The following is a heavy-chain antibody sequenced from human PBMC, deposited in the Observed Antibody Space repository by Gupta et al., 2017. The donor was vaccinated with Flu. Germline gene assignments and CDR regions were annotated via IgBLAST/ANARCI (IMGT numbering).Heavy chain of an antibody. CDR1: GFFFSDSL. Sequence: VHLVESGGHLVQPGGSLRLSCAASGFFFSDSLMNWVRQAPGKGLEWVAYIGSGGNVDNADSVKGRFTISRDNAKNSLYLEMNSLRDEDTALYYCVRDHDWAFTNWGQGTLVTVSS. D-gene: IGHD3-9*01. J-gene: IGHJ4*02. CDR3: VRDHDWAFTN. CDR2: IGSGGNV. V-gene: IGHV3-48*02.